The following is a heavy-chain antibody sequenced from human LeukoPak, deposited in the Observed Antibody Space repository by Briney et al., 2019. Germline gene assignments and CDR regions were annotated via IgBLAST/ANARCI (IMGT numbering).Heavy chain of an antibody. D-gene: IGHD3-22*01. J-gene: IGHJ4*02. V-gene: IGHV3-30*18. CDR2: ISYDGSNK. CDR3: AKFYSEVNYFDY. CDR1: GFTFSSYG. Sequence: GGSLRLSCAASGFTFSSYGMHWVRQAPGKGLEWVAVISYDGSNKYYADSVKGRFTISRDNSKNTLYPQMNSLRAEDTAVYYCAKFYSEVNYFDYWGQGTLVTVSS.